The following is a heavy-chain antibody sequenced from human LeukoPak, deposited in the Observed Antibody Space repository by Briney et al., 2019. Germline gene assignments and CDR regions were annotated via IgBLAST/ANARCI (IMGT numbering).Heavy chain of an antibody. CDR3: ARGVTMIVVVIHDWYFDL. D-gene: IGHD3-22*01. CDR1: GGSISSRSYY. CDR2: IYYSRST. V-gene: IGHV4-39*01. J-gene: IGHJ2*01. Sequence: SETLSLTCTVSGGSISSRSYYWGWIRQPPGKGLEWIGSIYYSRSTYYNPSLKSRVTISVDTSKNQFSLKLSSLTAADTAVYYCARGVTMIVVVIHDWYFDLWGRGTLVTVSS.